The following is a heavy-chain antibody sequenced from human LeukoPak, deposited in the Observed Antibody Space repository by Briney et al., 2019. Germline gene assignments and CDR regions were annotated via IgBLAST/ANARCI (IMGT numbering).Heavy chain of an antibody. Sequence: SETLSLTCTVSGGSISSSNYYWGWIRQPPGKGLEWIGRMYYSGNTDYNPSLKSRVTISVDTSKNQFSLKVNSVTAADTVVYYCARTLGWASSRYPFDGWGQGTLVTVSS. V-gene: IGHV4-39*01. CDR1: GGSISSSNYY. D-gene: IGHD3-16*02. CDR2: MYYSGNT. CDR3: ARTLGWASSRYPFDG. J-gene: IGHJ4*02.